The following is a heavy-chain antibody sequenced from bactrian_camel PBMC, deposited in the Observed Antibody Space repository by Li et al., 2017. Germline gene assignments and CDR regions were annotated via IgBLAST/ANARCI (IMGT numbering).Heavy chain of an antibody. CDR2: IDRDGST. V-gene: IGHV3S53*01. D-gene: IGHD3*01. J-gene: IGHJ4*01. Sequence: HVQLVESGGGSVQSGGSLRLSCAASQPFYITDCMGWFRQAPGKEREGVAAIDRDGSTYYADSVKGRFTISQDNAKNTLYLQMNSLKPEDTAMYYCATGLGGVVGQGTQVTVS. CDR1: QPFYITDC.